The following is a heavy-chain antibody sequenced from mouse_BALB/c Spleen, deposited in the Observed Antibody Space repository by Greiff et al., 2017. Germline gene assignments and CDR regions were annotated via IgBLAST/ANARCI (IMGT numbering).Heavy chain of an antibody. J-gene: IGHJ4*01. V-gene: IGHV5-17*02. Sequence: EVQLVESGGGLVQPGGSRKLSCAASGFTFSSFGMHWVRQAPEKGLEWVAYISSGSSTIYYADTVKGRFTISRDNPKNTLFLQMTSLRSEDTAMYYCARWDYGYYAMDYWGQGTSVTVSS. D-gene: IGHD1-2*01. CDR3: ARWDYGYYAMDY. CDR2: ISSGSSTI. CDR1: GFTFSSFG.